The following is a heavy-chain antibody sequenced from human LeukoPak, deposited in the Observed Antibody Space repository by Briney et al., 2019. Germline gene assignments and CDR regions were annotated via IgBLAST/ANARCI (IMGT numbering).Heavy chain of an antibody. V-gene: IGHV3-30*02. Sequence: GSLRLSCAASGFTFSSYGMHWVRQAPGKGLEWVAFIRYDGSNKYYADSVKGRFTISRDNSKNSLYLQMNSLRADDTAVYYCARDRSSTWSLDYWGQGTLVTVSS. CDR3: ARDRSSTWSLDY. CDR1: GFTFSSYG. CDR2: IRYDGSNK. J-gene: IGHJ4*02. D-gene: IGHD6-13*01.